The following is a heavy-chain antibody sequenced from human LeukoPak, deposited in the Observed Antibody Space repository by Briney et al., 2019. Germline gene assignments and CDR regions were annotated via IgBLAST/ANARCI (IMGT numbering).Heavy chain of an antibody. J-gene: IGHJ4*02. D-gene: IGHD6-13*01. V-gene: IGHV4-30-2*01. CDR2: IYHSGST. CDR1: GGSISSGGYY. Sequence: PSQTLSLTCTVSGGSISSGGYYWSWIRQPPGKGLEWIGYIYHSGSTYYNPSLKSRVTISVDTSKNQFSLKLSSVTAADTAVYYCARLYRSSWSYFDYWDQGTLVTVSS. CDR3: ARLYRSSWSYFDY.